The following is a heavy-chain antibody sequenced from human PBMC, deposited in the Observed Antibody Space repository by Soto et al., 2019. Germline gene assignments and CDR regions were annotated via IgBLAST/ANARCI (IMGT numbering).Heavy chain of an antibody. CDR2: ISGSGGST. D-gene: IGHD6-6*01. CDR3: AKDRRSVAARPIGDY. J-gene: IGHJ4*02. Sequence: PGGSLRLSCAASGFTFSSYAMSWVRQAPGKGLEWVSAISGSGGSTYYADSVKGRFTISRDNSKNTLYLQMNSLRVEDTAVYYCAKDRRSVAARPIGDYWGQGTLVTVSS. CDR1: GFTFSSYA. V-gene: IGHV3-23*01.